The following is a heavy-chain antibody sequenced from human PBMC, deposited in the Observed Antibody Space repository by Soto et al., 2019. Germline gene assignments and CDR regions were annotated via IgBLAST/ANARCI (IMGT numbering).Heavy chain of an antibody. V-gene: IGHV4-59*01. Sequence: PSETLSLTCPVSGCSISSYYWSWIRQPPGKGLEWIGYIYYSGSTNYNPSLKSRVTISVDTSKNQFSLKLSSVTAADTAVYYCARGPIVVVPAAILYGMDVWGQGTTVTVSS. CDR3: ARGPIVVVPAAILYGMDV. CDR1: GCSISSYY. D-gene: IGHD2-2*01. CDR2: IYYSGST. J-gene: IGHJ6*02.